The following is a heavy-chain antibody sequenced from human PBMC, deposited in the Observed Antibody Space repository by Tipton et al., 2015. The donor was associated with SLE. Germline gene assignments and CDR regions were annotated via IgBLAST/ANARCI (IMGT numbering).Heavy chain of an antibody. D-gene: IGHD3-9*01. J-gene: IGHJ4*02. CDR3: AKALRYPYYFDY. CDR2: ITTGPSYA. V-gene: IGHV3-11*05. Sequence: GSLRLSCAASGFTFSDYYMSWIRQAPGKGLEWVSYITTGPSYANYADSVKGRFTISRDNAKNSLYLQMNSLRAEDTAVYYCAKALRYPYYFDYWGQGTLVTVSS. CDR1: GFTFSDYY.